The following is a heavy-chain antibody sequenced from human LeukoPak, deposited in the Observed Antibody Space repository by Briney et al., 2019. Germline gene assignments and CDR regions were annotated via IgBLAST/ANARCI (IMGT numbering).Heavy chain of an antibody. V-gene: IGHV1-24*01. CDR2: FDPEDGET. J-gene: IGHJ4*02. CDR1: GFTLTELS. D-gene: IGHD4-11*01. CDR3: ATPHYSNYGLLLFDY. Sequence: ASVKVSCKVSGFTLTELSMHWVRQAPGKGLEWTGGFDPEDGETIYAQKFQGRVTMTEDTSTDTAYMELSSLRSEDTAVYYCATPHYSNYGLLLFDYWGQGTLVTVSS.